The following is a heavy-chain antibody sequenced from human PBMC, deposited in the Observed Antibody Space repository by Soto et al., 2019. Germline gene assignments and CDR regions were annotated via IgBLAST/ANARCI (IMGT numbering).Heavy chain of an antibody. CDR1: GESISSSSYY. CDR2: IYYSGRT. Sequence: SETLSLTCIVSGESISSSSYYWGWIRQPPGTGLEWIGSIYYSGRTYYNPSFQSRVTISIDTSKNQFSLKLSSVTATDTAVYYCARQRTTVVTQAYFDHWGQGALVTVSS. V-gene: IGHV4-39*01. J-gene: IGHJ4*02. D-gene: IGHD2-21*02. CDR3: ARQRTTVVTQAYFDH.